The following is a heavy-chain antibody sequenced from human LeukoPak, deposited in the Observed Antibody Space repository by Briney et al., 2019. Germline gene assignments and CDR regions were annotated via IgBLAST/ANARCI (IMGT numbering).Heavy chain of an antibody. CDR2: ISTSSSYI. Sequence: GGSLRLSCAASGFTFSSYEMNWVRQAPGKGLEWVSSISTSSSYIYYADSVKGRFTISRDNAKNSLYLQMSSLRAEDTAVYYCARPQNYYYYMDVWGKGTTVTISS. J-gene: IGHJ6*03. CDR3: ARPQNYYYYMDV. CDR1: GFTFSSYE. V-gene: IGHV3-21*01.